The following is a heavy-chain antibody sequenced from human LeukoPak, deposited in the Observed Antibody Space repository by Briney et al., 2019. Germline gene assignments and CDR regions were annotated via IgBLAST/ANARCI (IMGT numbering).Heavy chain of an antibody. CDR2: INSGNNYI. J-gene: IGHJ3*01. CDR1: GFTFSDYT. V-gene: IGHV3-21*06. Sequence: GGSLRLSCVASGFTFSDYTMHWVRQAPGKALEWVSSINSGNNYIYYADSVKGRFTISRDNAKNSLFLQMNSLRADDTAVYSCARVLLGMSAFDLWGQGTMVSISS. D-gene: IGHD3-9*01. CDR3: ARVLLGMSAFDL.